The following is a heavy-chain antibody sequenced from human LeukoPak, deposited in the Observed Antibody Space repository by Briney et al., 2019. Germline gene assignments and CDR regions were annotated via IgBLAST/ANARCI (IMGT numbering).Heavy chain of an antibody. Sequence: GASVKVSCKASGYTFTSYGISWVRQAPGQGLEWMGWISAYNGNTNYAQKLQGRVTMTTDTSPSTAYMELRSLRSDDTAVYYCAREKWSSGWHPFDPWGQGTLVTVSS. CDR3: AREKWSSGWHPFDP. CDR1: GYTFTSYG. D-gene: IGHD6-19*01. V-gene: IGHV1-18*01. CDR2: ISAYNGNT. J-gene: IGHJ5*02.